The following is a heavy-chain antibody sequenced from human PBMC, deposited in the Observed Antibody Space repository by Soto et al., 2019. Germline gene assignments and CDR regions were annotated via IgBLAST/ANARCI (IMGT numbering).Heavy chain of an antibody. V-gene: IGHV4-4*02. Sequence: KTSETLSLTCAVCGVSISSGNWWTWVRQTPQRGLEYIGEIFHDGTANYYPSFERRVAISVDTSKNQFSLKLTSVTAADTAIYFCARLVYDTRLNYMYFDFWGQGALVTVSS. CDR2: IFHDGTA. J-gene: IGHJ4*02. D-gene: IGHD2-8*01. CDR3: ARLVYDTRLNYMYFDF. CDR1: GVSISSGNW.